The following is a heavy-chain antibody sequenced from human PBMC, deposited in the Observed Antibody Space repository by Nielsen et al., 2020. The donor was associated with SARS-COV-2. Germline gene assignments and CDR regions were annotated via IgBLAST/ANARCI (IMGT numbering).Heavy chain of an antibody. CDR2: IHHSWGT. CDR3: ARYQYGASWFDP. J-gene: IGHJ5*02. Sequence: SETLSLTCSVSGTSMSGFYWSWIRQPPGKGLEWIGYIHHSWGTYYSPSLKSRISISVDTSRNQFSLKVNSVTAADTAVYYCARYQYGASWFDPWGQGTLVTVSS. V-gene: IGHV4-30-4*01. CDR1: GTSMSGFY. D-gene: IGHD2-2*01.